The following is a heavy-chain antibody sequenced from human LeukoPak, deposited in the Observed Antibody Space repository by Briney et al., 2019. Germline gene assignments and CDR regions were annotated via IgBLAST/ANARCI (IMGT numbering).Heavy chain of an antibody. V-gene: IGHV1-18*01. CDR2: ITKYTGNA. D-gene: IGHD4-17*01. Sequence: ASLKVSCKASNYTLSDYDVCWVRQGLGQGLEWRGGITKYTGNADYAPKFQGRVSMTTDTSTRTAYMELRSLRPDDTAVYFCAREDDRSFGAYDCWGQGTLVTVS. CDR3: AREDDRSFGAYDC. J-gene: IGHJ4*02. CDR1: NYTLSDYD.